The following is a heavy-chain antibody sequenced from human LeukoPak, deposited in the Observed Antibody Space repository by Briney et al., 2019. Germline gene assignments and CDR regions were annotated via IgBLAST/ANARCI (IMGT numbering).Heavy chain of an antibody. CDR2: ISSSSSYI. D-gene: IGHD6-19*01. CDR1: GFTFSSYS. CDR3: ARAPYSSGWEPFDY. V-gene: IGHV3-21*01. Sequence: PGGSLRLSCAASGFTFSSYSMNWVRQAPGKGLEWVSSISSSSSYIYYADSVKGRFTISRDNAENSLYLQMNSLRAEDTAVYYCARAPYSSGWEPFDYWGQGTLVTVSS. J-gene: IGHJ4*02.